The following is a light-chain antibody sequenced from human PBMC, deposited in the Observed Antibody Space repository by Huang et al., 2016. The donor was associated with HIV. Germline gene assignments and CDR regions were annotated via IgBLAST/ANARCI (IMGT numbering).Light chain of an antibody. CDR1: QSISSY. V-gene: IGKV1-39*01. CDR3: QQTYSTPWT. J-gene: IGKJ1*01. Sequence: DIQMTQSPSSLSASVGDRVTITCRASQSISSYLNWYQQIPGKAPKLLIYTSSNLQSGVPSRFSGSGSGTDFTLTIGSLQPEDVATYWCQQTYSTPWTFGQGTKVE. CDR2: TSS.